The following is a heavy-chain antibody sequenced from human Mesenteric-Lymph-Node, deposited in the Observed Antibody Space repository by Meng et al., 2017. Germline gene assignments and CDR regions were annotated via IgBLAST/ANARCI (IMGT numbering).Heavy chain of an antibody. CDR3: AKDPDIVVGVAAFRVAFDI. CDR2: INRNGDST. V-gene: IGHV3-20*04. D-gene: IGHD2-15*01. J-gene: IGHJ3*02. Sequence: GGSLRLSCAASGFTFSSYEMNWVRQPPGKGLEWVSGINRNGDSTGYADSVKGRFTISRDNSKNTLYLQMNSLRAEDTAVYYCAKDPDIVVGVAAFRVAFDIWGQGTMVTVSS. CDR1: GFTFSSYE.